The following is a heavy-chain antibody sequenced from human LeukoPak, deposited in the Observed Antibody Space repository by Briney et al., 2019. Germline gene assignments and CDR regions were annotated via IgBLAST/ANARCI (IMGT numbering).Heavy chain of an antibody. CDR3: ARDLQFGTTGRGWFDP. Sequence: SVKVSCKASGGTFSSYAISWVRQASGQGLEWMGGIIPIFGTANYAQKFQGRVTITADESTSTAYMELSSLRSEDTAVYYCARDLQFGTTGRGWFDPWGQGTLVTVSS. V-gene: IGHV1-69*01. J-gene: IGHJ5*02. CDR2: IIPIFGTA. CDR1: GGTFSSYA. D-gene: IGHD1-1*01.